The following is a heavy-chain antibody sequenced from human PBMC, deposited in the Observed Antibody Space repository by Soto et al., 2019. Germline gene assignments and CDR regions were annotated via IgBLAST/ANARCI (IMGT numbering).Heavy chain of an antibody. CDR1: GGSISSYY. CDR3: ARSKITGKDYYYYGMDV. D-gene: IGHD1-20*01. V-gene: IGHV4-59*01. Sequence: SETLSLTCTVSGGSISSYYWSWIRQPPGKGLEWIGYIYYSGSTNYNPSLKSRVTISVDTSKNQFSLKLSSVTAADTAVYYCARSKITGKDYYYYGMDVWGQGTTVTVSS. J-gene: IGHJ6*02. CDR2: IYYSGST.